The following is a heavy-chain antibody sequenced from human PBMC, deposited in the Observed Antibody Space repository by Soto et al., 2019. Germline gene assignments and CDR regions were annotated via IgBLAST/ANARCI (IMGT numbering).Heavy chain of an antibody. CDR2: ISAYNGNT. CDR1: RYTFTSYG. D-gene: IGHD5-18*01. Sequence: AASVKVSCKASRYTFTSYGISWLRQAPGQGMEWMGGISAYNGNTNYPQKLQGIVTMTTDTSTSTAYMELRRLRADDTAVYYCATRQESTAIGRGLYYYYGMDVWGQGTTVTVSS. CDR3: ATRQESTAIGRGLYYYYGMDV. J-gene: IGHJ6*02. V-gene: IGHV1-18*01.